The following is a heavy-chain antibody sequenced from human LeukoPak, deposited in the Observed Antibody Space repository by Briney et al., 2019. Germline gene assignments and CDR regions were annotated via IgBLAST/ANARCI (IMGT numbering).Heavy chain of an antibody. Sequence: GGSLRLSCAVSGFTFSSYGMNWVRQAPGRGLEWVSGIGDSGVRTYYADSVKGRFTVSRDNSKNTLHLQMYSLRAEDTAVYYCAVGGYSSSSVPFDYWGQGTLVTVSS. D-gene: IGHD6-6*01. CDR3: AVGGYSSSSVPFDY. CDR1: GFTFSSYG. J-gene: IGHJ4*02. CDR2: IGDSGVRT. V-gene: IGHV3-23*01.